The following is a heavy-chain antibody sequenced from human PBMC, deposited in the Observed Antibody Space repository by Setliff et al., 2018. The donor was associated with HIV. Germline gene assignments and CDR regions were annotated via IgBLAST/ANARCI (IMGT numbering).Heavy chain of an antibody. Sequence: SCNASGYTFTDYYMHWVQQAPAKGLECMGRVDPKNGDTIYAEKLRGRVTITADTSTDTAYMELGSLRSEDTAIYYCATLDYYGSATYNMALHYWGQGTLVTVS. CDR2: VDPKNGDT. D-gene: IGHD3-10*01. CDR3: ATLDYYGSATYNMALHY. CDR1: GYTFTDYY. V-gene: IGHV1-69-2*01. J-gene: IGHJ4*02.